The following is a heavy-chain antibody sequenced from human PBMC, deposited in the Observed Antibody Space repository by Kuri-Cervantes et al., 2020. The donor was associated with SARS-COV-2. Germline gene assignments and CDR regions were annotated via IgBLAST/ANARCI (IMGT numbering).Heavy chain of an antibody. CDR1: GGSISSGGYY. CDR2: IYHSGST. J-gene: IGHJ6*03. CDR3: ARRREITGGIYYYYYHMDV. D-gene: IGHD7-27*01. V-gene: IGHV4-30-2*01. Sequence: LRLSCTVSGGSISSGGYYWSWIRQPPGKGLEWIGYIYHSGSTYYNPSLKSRVTISVDTSKNQFSLKLSSVTAADTAVYYCARRREITGGIYYYYYHMDVWGKGTTVTVSS.